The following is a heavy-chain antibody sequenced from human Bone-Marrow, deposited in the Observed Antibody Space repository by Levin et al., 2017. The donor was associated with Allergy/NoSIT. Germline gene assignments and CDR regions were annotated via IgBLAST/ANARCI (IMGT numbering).Heavy chain of an antibody. CDR3: ARGSVIIPLEF. Sequence: SETLSLTCTVSGGSIRSFYWSWIRQPPGKGLEWIGYVYSSGNTDYSPSLKSRVTIGGDRSKNQFSLIVNSVTAADTAVYYCARGSVIIPLEFWGQGILVTVSS. CDR2: VYSSGNT. D-gene: IGHD3-10*01. V-gene: IGHV4-59*01. CDR1: GGSIRSFY. J-gene: IGHJ4*02.